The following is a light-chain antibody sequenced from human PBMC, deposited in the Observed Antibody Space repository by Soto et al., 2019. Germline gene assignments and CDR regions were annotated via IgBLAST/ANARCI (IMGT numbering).Light chain of an antibody. Sequence: QSALPQPASVSGSPGQSITISCTGPRSDVGGYNYVSWYQHHPGKAPKLMIYDVSNRPSGVSNRFSGSKSGITASLTISGLQAEDEADYYCSAYTSSSLYVFATGTKVTVL. V-gene: IGLV2-14*03. CDR2: DVS. J-gene: IGLJ1*01. CDR3: SAYTSSSLYV. CDR1: RSDVGGYNY.